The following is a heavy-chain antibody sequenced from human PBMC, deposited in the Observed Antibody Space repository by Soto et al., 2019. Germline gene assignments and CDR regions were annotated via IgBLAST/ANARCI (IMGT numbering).Heavy chain of an antibody. J-gene: IGHJ4*02. CDR3: ESLRDWGSGNN. Sequence: QLQLQESGPGLVKPSETLSLTCAVSGGSISSSSYYWGWIRQPPGKGLEWIGSIYYSGSTYYNPSAKSRVTITVDTSKTHFSLRLTSVTAADTAVYYCESLRDWGSGNNWGQGTLVTVSS. CDR1: GGSISSSSYY. CDR2: IYYSGST. D-gene: IGHD3-10*01. V-gene: IGHV4-39*02.